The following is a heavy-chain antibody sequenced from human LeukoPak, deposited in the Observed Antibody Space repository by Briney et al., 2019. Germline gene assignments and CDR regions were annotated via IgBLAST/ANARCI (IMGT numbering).Heavy chain of an antibody. Sequence: SETLSLTCTVSGGSISSGGYYWSWIRQHPGKGLEWIGYIYYSGSTYYNPSLKSRVTISVDTSKNQFSLKLSSVTAADTAVYYCARSSSSWSHFDYWGQGTLVTVSS. CDR3: ARSSSSWSHFDY. V-gene: IGHV4-31*03. J-gene: IGHJ4*02. D-gene: IGHD6-13*01. CDR2: IYYSGST. CDR1: GGSISSGGYY.